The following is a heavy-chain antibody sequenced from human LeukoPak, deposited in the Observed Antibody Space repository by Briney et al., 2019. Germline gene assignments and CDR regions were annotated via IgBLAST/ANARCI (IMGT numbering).Heavy chain of an antibody. CDR3: ARDLWGTTPAPIP. CDR1: GFTFSSYS. D-gene: IGHD2-2*01. V-gene: IGHV3-48*04. CDR2: ISSSSSTI. J-gene: IGHJ5*02. Sequence: GGSLRLSCAASGFTFSSYSMNWVRQAPGKGLEWVSYISSSSSTIFYADSVKGRFTISRDNTKNSLYLQLNSLRAEDTAVYYCARDLWGTTPAPIPWGQGTLVNVSS.